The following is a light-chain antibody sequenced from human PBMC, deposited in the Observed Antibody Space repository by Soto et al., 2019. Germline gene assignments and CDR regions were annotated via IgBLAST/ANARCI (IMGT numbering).Light chain of an antibody. CDR2: AAS. CDR3: QQSYSTPFT. Sequence: DIPMTQPPSSLSASVGDRVTITCRASQSISSYLNWYQQKPGKAPKLLIYAASSLQSGVPSRFSGSGSGTDFTLTISSLQPEDFATYYCQQSYSTPFTFGPGTKVDIK. V-gene: IGKV1-39*01. CDR1: QSISSY. J-gene: IGKJ3*01.